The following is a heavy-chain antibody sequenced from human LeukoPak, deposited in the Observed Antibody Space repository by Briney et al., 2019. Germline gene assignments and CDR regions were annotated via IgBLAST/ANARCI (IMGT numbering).Heavy chain of an antibody. CDR1: GFIFSSYD. CDR2: ISSSSSYI. D-gene: IGHD6-6*01. V-gene: IGHV3-21*01. J-gene: IGHJ3*02. Sequence: GGSLRLSCAASGFIFSSYDINWLRQAPGQGLEWILSISSSSSYIYYADSVRGRFTISRDNAKHSVFLQMNRLRAEDTAVYYCARALSIATTVDIWGLGTMVTVSS. CDR3: ARALSIATTVDI.